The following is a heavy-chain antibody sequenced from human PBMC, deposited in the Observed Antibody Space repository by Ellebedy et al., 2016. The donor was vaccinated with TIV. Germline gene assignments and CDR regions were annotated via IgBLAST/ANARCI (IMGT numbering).Heavy chain of an antibody. V-gene: IGHV3-48*01. J-gene: IGHJ4*02. Sequence: GESLKISCAASGLTLRSYSMNWVRQAPGKGLEWVSYISPPSTTINYADSVKGRFTISRDNAESSLYLQLNSLRAEDTAVYYCARAYYYDSGGYPQGDYWGQGTLVTVSS. D-gene: IGHD3-22*01. CDR1: GLTLRSYS. CDR2: ISPPSTTI. CDR3: ARAYYYDSGGYPQGDY.